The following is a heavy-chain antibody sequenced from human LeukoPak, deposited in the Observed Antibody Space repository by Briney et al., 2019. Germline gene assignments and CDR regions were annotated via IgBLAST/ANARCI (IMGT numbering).Heavy chain of an antibody. D-gene: IGHD1-26*01. Sequence: ASVKVSCKASGYTFTSYYMHWVRQAPGQGLEWMGIINPSGGSTSYAQKFQGRVTITADKSTSTAYMELSSLRSEDTAVYYCASPESGDWGQGTLVTVSS. CDR2: INPSGGST. V-gene: IGHV1-46*01. CDR1: GYTFTSYY. CDR3: ASPESGD. J-gene: IGHJ4*02.